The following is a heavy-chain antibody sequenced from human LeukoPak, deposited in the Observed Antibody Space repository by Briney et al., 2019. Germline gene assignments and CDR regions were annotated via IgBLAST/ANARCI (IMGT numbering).Heavy chain of an antibody. J-gene: IGHJ4*02. V-gene: IGHV4-39*07. Sequence: SETLSLTCSVSGGSMNSSSYYWAWIRQPPGKGLEWIGYVYYTGSTYYKSSLKSRVTISLDMSKNHFSLKLSSVTAADTAVYFCARDGSDAFDEIDLWGQGTLVTVSS. CDR1: GGSMNSSSYY. CDR3: ARDGSDAFDEIDL. D-gene: IGHD3-9*01. CDR2: VYYTGST.